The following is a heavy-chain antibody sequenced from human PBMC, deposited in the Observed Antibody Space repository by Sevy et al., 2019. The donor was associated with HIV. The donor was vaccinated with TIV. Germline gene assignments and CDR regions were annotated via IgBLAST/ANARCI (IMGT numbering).Heavy chain of an antibody. D-gene: IGHD5-18*01. CDR3: VRGGVGGYSYSLDS. CDR1: GFIFSNYN. CDR2: MKQDGSEK. V-gene: IGHV3-7*01. J-gene: IGHJ4*02. Sequence: GGSLRLSCAASGFIFSNYNMHWVRQAPGKGLEWVATMKQDGSEKDYVDSVKGRFTISRDNAKNSLYLQMNSLRGEDTAVYYCVRGGVGGYSYSLDSWGQGTLVTVSS.